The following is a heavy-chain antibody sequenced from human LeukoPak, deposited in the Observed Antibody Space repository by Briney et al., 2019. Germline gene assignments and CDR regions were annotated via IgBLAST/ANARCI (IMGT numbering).Heavy chain of an antibody. J-gene: IGHJ5*02. D-gene: IGHD1-7*01. CDR1: GGSISSYY. CDR2: IYYSGST. Sequence: SETLSLTCTVSGGSISSYYWSWIRQPPGKGLEWIGYIYYSGSTNYNPSLKRRVTISVDTSKNQFSLKLSSVTAADTAVYYCASSKLVQPWFDPWGQGTLVTVSS. CDR3: ASSKLVQPWFDP. V-gene: IGHV4-59*08.